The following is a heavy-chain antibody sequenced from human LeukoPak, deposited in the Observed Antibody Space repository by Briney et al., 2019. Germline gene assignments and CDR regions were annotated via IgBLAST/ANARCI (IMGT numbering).Heavy chain of an antibody. J-gene: IGHJ4*02. V-gene: IGHV4-61*01. Sequence: SETLSLTCTVSGDSVSSGSYYWSWIRQPPGKGLEWIGYIYYSGSTNYNPSLKSRVTISVGTSKNQFSLKLSSVTAAGTAVYYCARDRGAAAGIDYWGQGNLVTVSS. CDR2: IYYSGST. CDR3: ARDRGAAAGIDY. D-gene: IGHD6-13*01. CDR1: GDSVSSGSYY.